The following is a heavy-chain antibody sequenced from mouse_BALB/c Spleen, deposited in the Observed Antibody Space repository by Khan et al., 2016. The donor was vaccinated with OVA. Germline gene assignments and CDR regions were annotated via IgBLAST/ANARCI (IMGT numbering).Heavy chain of an antibody. CDR1: GYTFKDYV. Sequence: QIQLVQSGPELKKPGETVKISCKASGYTFKDYVMNWVKQSPGEGLKWMGWMNTYTGEPTYADDFKGRFAFSLEPSASTASLQISSLKNEDQATYFCVWFAGGYWGQGTTLTVSS. CDR2: MNTYTGEP. V-gene: IGHV9-1*02. CDR3: VWFAGGY. J-gene: IGHJ2*01. D-gene: IGHD2-2*01.